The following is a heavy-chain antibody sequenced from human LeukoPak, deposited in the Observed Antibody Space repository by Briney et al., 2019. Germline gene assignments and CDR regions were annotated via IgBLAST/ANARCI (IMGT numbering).Heavy chain of an antibody. J-gene: IGHJ4*02. Sequence: ASVKVSCKASGYTFTSYGISWVRQAPGQGLEWMGWISAYNGNTNYAQKLQGRVTMTTDTSTSTAYMELRSLRSDDTAVYYCARDLRGYFDRSINGYWGQGTLVTVSS. CDR1: GYTFTSYG. CDR2: ISAYNGNT. V-gene: IGHV1-18*01. D-gene: IGHD3-9*01. CDR3: ARDLRGYFDRSINGY.